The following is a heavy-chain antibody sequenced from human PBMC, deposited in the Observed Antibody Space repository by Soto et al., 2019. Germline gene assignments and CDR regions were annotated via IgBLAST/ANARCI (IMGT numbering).Heavy chain of an antibody. D-gene: IGHD6-13*01. J-gene: IGHJ4*02. CDR1: GFTFSSYG. CDR3: TPGIAAAGTISFDY. Sequence: GGSLRLSCAASGFTFSSYGMHWVRQATGKGLEWVAVIWYDGSNKYYADSVKGRFTISRDNSKNTLYLQMNSLRAEDTAVYYCTPGIAAAGTISFDYWGQGTLVTVSS. CDR2: IWYDGSNK. V-gene: IGHV3-33*01.